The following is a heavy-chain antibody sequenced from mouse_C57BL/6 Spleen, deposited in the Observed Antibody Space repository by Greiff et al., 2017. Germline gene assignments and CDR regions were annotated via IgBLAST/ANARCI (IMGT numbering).Heavy chain of an antibody. CDR3: ARNHYGSSPRAMDY. J-gene: IGHJ4*01. CDR1: GFSLTSYG. Sequence: VQLQQSGPGLVQPSQSLSITCTVSGFSLTSYGVHWVRQSPGKGLEWLGVIWSGGSTDYNAAFISRLSISKDNSKSQVFFKMNSLQADDTAIYYCARNHYGSSPRAMDYWGQGTSVTVSS. V-gene: IGHV2-2*01. D-gene: IGHD1-1*01. CDR2: IWSGGST.